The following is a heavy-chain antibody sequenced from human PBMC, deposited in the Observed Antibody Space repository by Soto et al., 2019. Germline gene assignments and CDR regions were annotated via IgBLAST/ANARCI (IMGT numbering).Heavy chain of an antibody. CDR2: IIPILGIA. D-gene: IGHD3-22*01. J-gene: IGHJ5*02. Sequence: SVKVSCKASGGTFSSYAISWVRQAPGQGLEWMGRIIPILGIANYAQKFQGRVTITADKSTSTAYMELSSLRSEDTAVYYCAKNYYDSSGYYQYNRFDPWGQGTLVTVSS. V-gene: IGHV1-69*04. CDR1: GGTFSSYA. CDR3: AKNYYDSSGYYQYNRFDP.